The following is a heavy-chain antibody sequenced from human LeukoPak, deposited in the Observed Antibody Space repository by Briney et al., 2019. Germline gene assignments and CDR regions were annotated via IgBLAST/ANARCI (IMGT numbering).Heavy chain of an antibody. CDR3: GRGGRPDY. CDR1: GFTFSSYE. D-gene: IGHD1-26*01. V-gene: IGHV3-48*03. Sequence: GGSLRLSCAASGFTFSSYEMNWVRRAPGKGLEWDSYISRSGSSIYYTDSVKGRFTISRDNAKNSLYLQMNSLRVEDTALYYCGRGGRPDYWGQGTLVTVSS. J-gene: IGHJ4*02. CDR2: ISRSGSSI.